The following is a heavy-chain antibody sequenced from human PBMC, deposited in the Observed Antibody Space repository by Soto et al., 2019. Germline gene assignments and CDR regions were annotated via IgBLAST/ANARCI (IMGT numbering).Heavy chain of an antibody. Sequence: PGESLKISCKGSGYSFTTYWIGWVRQMPGKGLEWMGIIYPGDSDTIYSPSFQGQVTFSVDKSTSTAYLQWSSLKASDTAMYYCARQGSNGAYYYYGMDVWGQGTTV. D-gene: IGHD2-8*01. CDR3: ARQGSNGAYYYYGMDV. J-gene: IGHJ6*02. CDR1: GYSFTTYW. V-gene: IGHV5-51*01. CDR2: IYPGDSDT.